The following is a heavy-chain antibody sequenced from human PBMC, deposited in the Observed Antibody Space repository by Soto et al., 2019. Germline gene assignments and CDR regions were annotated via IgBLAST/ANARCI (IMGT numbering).Heavy chain of an antibody. Sequence: SETLSLTCAVYGGSFSGYYWSWIRQPPGKGLEWIGEINHSGSTNYNPSLKSRVTISVDTSKNQFSLKLSSVTAADTAVYYCARFRYMITFGGVIAYSAYWGQGTLVTVSS. J-gene: IGHJ4*02. CDR3: ARFRYMITFGGVIAYSAY. D-gene: IGHD3-16*02. V-gene: IGHV4-34*01. CDR1: GGSFSGYY. CDR2: INHSGST.